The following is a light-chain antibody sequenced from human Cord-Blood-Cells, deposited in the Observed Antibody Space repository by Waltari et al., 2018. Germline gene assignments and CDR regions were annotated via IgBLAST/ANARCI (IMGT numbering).Light chain of an antibody. CDR2: DAS. V-gene: IGKV1-33*01. CDR1: QDISNY. CDR3: QQYDNLPS. J-gene: IGKJ2*03. Sequence: DIQMTQSPSPLSASVGDRVTITCQASQDISNYLNWYQHKPGKAPKLLIYDASNLETGVPSRFSGSGSGTDFTFTISSLQPEDIATYYCQQYDNLPSFGQGTKLEIK.